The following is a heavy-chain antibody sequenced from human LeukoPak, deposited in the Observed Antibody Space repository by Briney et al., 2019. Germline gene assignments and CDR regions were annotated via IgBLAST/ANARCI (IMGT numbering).Heavy chain of an antibody. CDR3: AKDRYIAAAVNRGNDY. CDR1: GFTFSSYS. CDR2: IRYDGSNK. V-gene: IGHV3-30*02. D-gene: IGHD6-13*01. Sequence: GGSLRLSCAASGFTFSSYSMHWVRQAPGKGLEWVAFIRYDGSNKYYADSVKGRFTISRDNSKNTLYLQMNSLRAEDTAIYYCAKDRYIAAAVNRGNDYWGQGTLVTVSS. J-gene: IGHJ4*02.